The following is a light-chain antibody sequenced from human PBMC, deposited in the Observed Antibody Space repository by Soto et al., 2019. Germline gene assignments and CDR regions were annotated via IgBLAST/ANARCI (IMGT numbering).Light chain of an antibody. Sequence: EIVLTQSPATLSLSPGERATLSCRASQSISNFLAWYQQKPGQAPRLLIYDASKRATDIPDRFIGSGSGTDFTLTISSLEPEDFAVYYCQQYSSWPFTFGPGTKVAIE. CDR1: QSISNF. CDR3: QQYSSWPFT. CDR2: DAS. V-gene: IGKV3-11*01. J-gene: IGKJ3*01.